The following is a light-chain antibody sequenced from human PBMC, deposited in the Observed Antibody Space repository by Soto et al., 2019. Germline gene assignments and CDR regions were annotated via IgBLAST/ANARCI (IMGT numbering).Light chain of an antibody. CDR3: YSFTSSNTYV. Sequence: QSALTQPPSVSGSPGQSVTISCTGTSSDVGSYNRVSWYQQPPGTAPKVIIYEVSNRPSGVPDRFSGSKSGNTASLTISGLQPEDEADYYCYSFTSSNTYVFGTGTKVTV. CDR1: SSDVGSYNR. CDR2: EVS. V-gene: IGLV2-18*02. J-gene: IGLJ1*01.